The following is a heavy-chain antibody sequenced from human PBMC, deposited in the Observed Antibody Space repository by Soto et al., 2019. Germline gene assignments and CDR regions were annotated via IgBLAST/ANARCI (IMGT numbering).Heavy chain of an antibody. CDR2: ISAYNGNT. CDR1: GYTFTSYG. V-gene: IGHV1-18*01. Sequence: APVKVSCKASGYTFTSYGISWVRQAPGQGLEWMGWISAYNGNTNYAQKLQGRVTISVDTSKNQFSLKLSSVTAADTAMYYCARTVDFWSGYYPYWGPGTLVTVSS. D-gene: IGHD3-3*01. CDR3: ARTVDFWSGYYPY. J-gene: IGHJ4*02.